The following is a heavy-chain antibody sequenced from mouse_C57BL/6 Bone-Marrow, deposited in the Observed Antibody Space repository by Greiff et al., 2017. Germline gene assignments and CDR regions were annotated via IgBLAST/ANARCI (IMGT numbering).Heavy chain of an antibody. CDR1: GYTFTSYW. CDR3: ARRGLVYAIDY. D-gene: IGHD2-10*02. J-gene: IGHJ4*01. V-gene: IGHV1-61*01. Sequence: QVQLQQPGAELVRPGSSVKLSCKASGYTFTSYWMDWVKQRPGQGLEWIGNIYPSDSETHYNQKFKGKATLTVDKSSSTAYMQLSSLTSEDSAVYYCARRGLVYAIDYWGQGTSVTVSS. CDR2: IYPSDSET.